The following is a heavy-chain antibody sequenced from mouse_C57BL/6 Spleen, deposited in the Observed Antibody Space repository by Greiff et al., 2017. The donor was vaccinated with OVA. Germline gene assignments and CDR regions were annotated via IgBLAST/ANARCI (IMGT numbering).Heavy chain of an antibody. Sequence: EVKLVESGGGLVKPGGSLKLSCAASGFTFSDYGMHWVRQAPEKGLEWVAYISSGSSTISSADTVKGRFTISRDNAKNTLFLQMTSLRSEDTAMYYCARTVAETWFAYWGQGTLVTVSA. J-gene: IGHJ3*01. CDR3: ARTVAETWFAY. CDR1: GFTFSDYG. D-gene: IGHD1-1*01. CDR2: ISSGSSTI. V-gene: IGHV5-17*01.